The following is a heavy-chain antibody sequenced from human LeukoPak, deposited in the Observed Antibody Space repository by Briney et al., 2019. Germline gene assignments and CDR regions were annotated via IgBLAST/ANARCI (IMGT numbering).Heavy chain of an antibody. CDR3: VRVVDTPMVLYGAFDI. Sequence: GGSLRLSCAASGFSFSSYWMTWVRQAPGKGLEWVANIKQDGTEKYSVDSVKGRFTISRDNAKNSLYLQMNSVRAEDTAVYYCVRVVDTPMVLYGAFDIWGQGTMVTVSS. V-gene: IGHV3-7*01. CDR1: GFSFSSYW. D-gene: IGHD5-18*01. J-gene: IGHJ3*02. CDR2: IKQDGTEK.